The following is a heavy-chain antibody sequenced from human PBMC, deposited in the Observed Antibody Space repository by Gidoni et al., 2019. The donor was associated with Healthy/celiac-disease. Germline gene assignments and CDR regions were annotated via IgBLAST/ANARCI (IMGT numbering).Heavy chain of an antibody. CDR3: AFEPNDFMDY. V-gene: IGHV3-11*01. CDR1: GFTFSDYY. Sequence: QVQLVESGGGWVKPGGSLRRSCAAAGFTFSDYYMSWIRQAPGKGLECVSYISSSGSTIYYADSVKVRFPISRDNAKNSLYLQMNSLRAEDTAVYYCAFEPNDFMDYWGQGTLVTVSS. J-gene: IGHJ4*02. CDR2: ISSSGSTI. D-gene: IGHD1-1*01.